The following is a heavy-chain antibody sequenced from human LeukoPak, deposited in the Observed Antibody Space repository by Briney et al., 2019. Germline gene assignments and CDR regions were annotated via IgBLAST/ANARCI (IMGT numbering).Heavy chain of an antibody. V-gene: IGHV4-34*01. CDR2: VNHSGYT. D-gene: IGHD4-17*01. Sequence: SETLSLTCDVSGVSFSTYYWSWIRQCPEKGLEWIGEVNHSGYTNYNPSLKGRVTISVDPSKNQLSLKPSSVTAADTAVYYCARQLYGSDYWGQGTLVTVSS. J-gene: IGHJ4*02. CDR1: GVSFSTYY. CDR3: ARQLYGSDY.